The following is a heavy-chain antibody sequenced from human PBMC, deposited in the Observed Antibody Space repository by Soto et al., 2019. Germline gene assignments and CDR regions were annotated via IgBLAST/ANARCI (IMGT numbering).Heavy chain of an antibody. CDR3: ARGIYCGGDCYDWFDP. CDR1: GGSISSGGYS. D-gene: IGHD2-21*02. Sequence: PSETLSLTCAVSGGSISSGGYSWSWIRQPPGKGLEWIGYIYHSGSTYYNPSLKSRVTISVDRSKNQFSLKLSSVTAADTAVYYCARGIYCGGDCYDWFDPWGQGTLVTVSS. CDR2: IYHSGST. J-gene: IGHJ5*02. V-gene: IGHV4-30-2*01.